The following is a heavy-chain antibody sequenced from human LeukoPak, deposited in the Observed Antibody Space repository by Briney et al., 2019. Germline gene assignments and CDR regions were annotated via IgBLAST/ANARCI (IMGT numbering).Heavy chain of an antibody. CDR2: ISGSGTTT. CDR3: AKGEALVYATVNWFDP. D-gene: IGHD2-8*01. J-gene: IGHJ5*02. CDR1: GFTVSSNY. V-gene: IGHV3-23*01. Sequence: GGSLRLSCAASGFTVSSNYMSWVRQAPGKGREWVSVISGSGTTTNYRDSVRGRFTISRDNSKNTVFLQMNDLRAEDTAVYYCAKGEALVYATVNWFDPWGQGTLVTVSS.